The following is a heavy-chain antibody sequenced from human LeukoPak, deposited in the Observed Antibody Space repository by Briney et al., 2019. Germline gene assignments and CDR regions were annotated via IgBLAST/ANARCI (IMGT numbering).Heavy chain of an antibody. D-gene: IGHD3-10*02. CDR2: FSHTGSP. V-gene: IGHV4-34*01. CDR3: AELGITMIGGV. J-gene: IGHJ6*04. CDR1: GASFSGYS. Sequence: PSETLSLTCAISGASFSGYSWTWIRQPPGKGLEWIGEFSHTGSPIYNPSLKSRVNISIDTSKNQFSLRLTSVTAADTAVYYCAELGITMIGGVWGKGTTVTISS.